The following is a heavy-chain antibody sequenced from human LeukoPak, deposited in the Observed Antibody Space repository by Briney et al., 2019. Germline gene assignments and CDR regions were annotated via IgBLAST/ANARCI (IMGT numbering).Heavy chain of an antibody. J-gene: IGHJ4*02. V-gene: IGHV1-2*04. Sequence: ASVKVSRKASGYTFTGYYMHWVRQAPGQGLEWMGWINPNSGGTNYAQKFQGWVTMTRDTSISTAYMELSRLRSDDTAVYYCAREYGSGSLDYWGQGTLVTVSS. D-gene: IGHD3-10*01. CDR2: INPNSGGT. CDR3: AREYGSGSLDY. CDR1: GYTFTGYY.